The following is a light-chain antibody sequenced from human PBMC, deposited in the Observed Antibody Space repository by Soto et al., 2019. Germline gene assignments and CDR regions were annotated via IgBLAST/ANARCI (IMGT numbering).Light chain of an antibody. Sequence: EIVMTQSPATLSVSPGERATLSCRASQSVSSNLAWYQQKPSQAPRLLIYGASTRATGSPARFSGSGSGTGFTLTISSLQSEDFAVYYCQEYNNWPPWTFGQGTKVEIK. CDR1: QSVSSN. J-gene: IGKJ1*01. CDR3: QEYNNWPPWT. CDR2: GAS. V-gene: IGKV3-15*01.